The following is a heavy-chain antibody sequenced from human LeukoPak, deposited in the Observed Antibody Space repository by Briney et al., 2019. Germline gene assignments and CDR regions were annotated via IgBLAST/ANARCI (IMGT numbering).Heavy chain of an antibody. CDR3: ARSKLGYCSGGSCYSGDYYYGMDV. D-gene: IGHD2-15*01. J-gene: IGHJ6*02. CDR1: GYTFTSYD. CDR2: MNPNSGNT. Sequence: ASVKVSCKASGYTFTSYDINWVRQATGQGLEWMGWMNPNSGNTGYAQKFQGRVTMTRNTSISTAYMELSSLRSEDTAVYYCARSKLGYCSGGSCYSGDYYYGMDVWGQGTTVTVSS. V-gene: IGHV1-8*01.